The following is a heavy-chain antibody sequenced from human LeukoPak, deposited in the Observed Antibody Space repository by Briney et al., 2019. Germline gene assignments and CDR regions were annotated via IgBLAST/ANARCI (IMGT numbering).Heavy chain of an antibody. Sequence: PSETLSLTCTVSGGSISTSNYYWGWIRQPPGKGLEWIGNSFYSGSTYYSPSLKSRVTISLDTSRNQFSLKLNSVTAADTAVYYCARVGFFSGSYYYHSTGTFDCWGQGTLVTVSS. D-gene: IGHD1-26*01. CDR2: SFYSGST. V-gene: IGHV4-39*07. CDR3: ARVGFFSGSYYYHSTGTFDC. J-gene: IGHJ4*02. CDR1: GGSISTSNYY.